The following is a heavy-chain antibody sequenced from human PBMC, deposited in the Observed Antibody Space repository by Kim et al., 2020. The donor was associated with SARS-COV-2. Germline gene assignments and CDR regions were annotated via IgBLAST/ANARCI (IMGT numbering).Heavy chain of an antibody. Sequence: GGSLRLSCAASGFTFSSYAMSWVRQAPGKGLQWVSSLSGTGTFTYYTDSLKGRFTVSRDNAKHSLYLQMNSLRVEDTAVYYCARIVTTHPSYYYGVDAWG. CDR3: ARIVTTHPSYYYGVDA. CDR2: LSGTGTFT. J-gene: IGHJ6*01. V-gene: IGHV3-21*01. D-gene: IGHD1-26*01. CDR1: GFTFSSYA.